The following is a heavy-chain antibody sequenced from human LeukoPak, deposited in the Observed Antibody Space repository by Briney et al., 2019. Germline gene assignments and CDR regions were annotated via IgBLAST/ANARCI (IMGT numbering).Heavy chain of an antibody. D-gene: IGHD1-26*01. CDR1: GGTFSSYA. V-gene: IGHV1-46*01. CDR3: ARALVGATPPHIDY. Sequence: ASVKVSCKASGGTFSSYAISWVRQAPGQGLEWMGIINPSGGSTSYAQKFQGRVTMTRDMSTSTVYMELSSLRSEDTAVYYCARALVGATPPHIDYWGQGTLVTVSS. J-gene: IGHJ4*02. CDR2: INPSGGST.